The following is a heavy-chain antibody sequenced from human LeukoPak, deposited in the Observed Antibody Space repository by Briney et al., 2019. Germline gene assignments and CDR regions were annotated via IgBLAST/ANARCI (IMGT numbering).Heavy chain of an antibody. D-gene: IGHD1-26*01. CDR3: ARWRGSYPYYYYYYMDV. V-gene: IGHV1-69*13. Sequence: GASVKVSCKASGGPFSSYAISWVRQAPGQGLEWMGGIIPIFGTANYAQKFQGRVTITADESTSTAYMELSSLRSEDTAVYYCARWRGSYPYYYYYYMDVWGKGTTVTVSS. CDR1: GGPFSSYA. J-gene: IGHJ6*03. CDR2: IIPIFGTA.